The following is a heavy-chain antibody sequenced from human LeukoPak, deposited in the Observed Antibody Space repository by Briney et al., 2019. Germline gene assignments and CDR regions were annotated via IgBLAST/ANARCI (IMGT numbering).Heavy chain of an antibody. CDR3: ARGPHGRIYDILTGFDY. CDR2: INPNSGGT. J-gene: IGHJ4*02. V-gene: IGHV1-2*02. D-gene: IGHD3-9*01. CDR1: GYTFTGYY. Sequence: ASVKVSCKASGYTFTGYYMHWVRQAPGQGLEWMGWINPNSGGTNYAQKFQGRVTTTRDTSISTAYMELSRLRSDDTAVYYCARGPHGRIYDILTGFDYWGQGTLVTVSS.